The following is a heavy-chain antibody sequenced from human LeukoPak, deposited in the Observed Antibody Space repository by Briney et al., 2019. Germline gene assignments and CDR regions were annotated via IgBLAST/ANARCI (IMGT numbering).Heavy chain of an antibody. D-gene: IGHD3-22*01. CDR1: GASIRSGDYY. CDR3: ARVNYYDSSGAFDI. CDR2: IYDSGST. J-gene: IGHJ3*02. V-gene: IGHV4-30-4*01. Sequence: PSETLSLTCTVSGASIRSGDYYWSWIRQPPGKGLEWIGYIYDSGSTYYNPSLKSRITISVDTSKNQFSLKLSSVTAADTAVYYCARVNYYDSSGAFDIWGQGTMVTVSS.